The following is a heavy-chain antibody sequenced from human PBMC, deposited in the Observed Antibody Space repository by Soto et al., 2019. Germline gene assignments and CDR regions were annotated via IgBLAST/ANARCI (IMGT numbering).Heavy chain of an antibody. CDR3: VRVGVGIGNHFDS. CDR2: IHYSGRT. D-gene: IGHD1-26*01. V-gene: IGHV4-59*12. CDR1: NGSIRGFY. Sequence: PSETLSLTCIVSNGSIRGFYCTWIRQPPGKILEWIGYIHYSGRTDYNPSLTSRATMSVDTSKNQFSLNLKSITAADTAVYYCVRVGVGIGNHFDSWGRGTLVTVSS. J-gene: IGHJ4*02.